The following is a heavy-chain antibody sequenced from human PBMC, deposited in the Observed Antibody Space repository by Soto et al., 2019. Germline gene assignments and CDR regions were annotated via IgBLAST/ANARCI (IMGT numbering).Heavy chain of an antibody. D-gene: IGHD3-9*01. Sequence: QVQLQQWGAGLLKPSETLSLTCAVYGGSFSGYYWSWIRQPPGKGLEWIGEINHNGSTNYNPSLKSRVTISVDTSKNQFSLKLSSVTAADTAVYYCASTGGTQTGYPYYYYYYGMDVWGQGTTVTVSS. CDR1: GGSFSGYY. J-gene: IGHJ6*02. V-gene: IGHV4-34*01. CDR2: INHNGST. CDR3: ASTGGTQTGYPYYYYYYGMDV.